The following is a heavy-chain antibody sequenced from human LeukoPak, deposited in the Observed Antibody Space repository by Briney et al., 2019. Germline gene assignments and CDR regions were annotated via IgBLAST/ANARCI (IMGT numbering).Heavy chain of an antibody. CDR2: IGRGSITI. V-gene: IGHV3-48*01. CDR1: GSTFGNYR. D-gene: IGHD6-13*01. J-gene: IGHJ4*02. CDR3: ANTAGIDSSSMYYFDY. Sequence: GGSLRLSCVGSGSTFGNYRMNWVRQAPGKGLDWVSHIGRGSITIYYADSVKGRFTISRDNSKNTLYLQMNSLRAEDTAVYYCANTAGIDSSSMYYFDYWGQGTLVTVSS.